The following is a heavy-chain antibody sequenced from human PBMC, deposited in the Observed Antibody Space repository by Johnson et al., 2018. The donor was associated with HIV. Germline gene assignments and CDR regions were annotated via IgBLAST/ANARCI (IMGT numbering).Heavy chain of an antibody. CDR3: AREGRDCSSTSCFRHWASAFDI. CDR2: ISYDGSNK. V-gene: IGHV3-30-3*01. D-gene: IGHD2-2*01. Sequence: QMMLVESGGGLVQPGGSLRLSCAASGFTFSSYAMHCVRPAPGKGLEWAAVISYDGSNKYYADSVKGLFTIPSDNSKNTRYLQMNSLRAEDTAVYYCAREGRDCSSTSCFRHWASAFDIWGQGTIVTVSS. CDR1: GFTFSSYA. J-gene: IGHJ3*02.